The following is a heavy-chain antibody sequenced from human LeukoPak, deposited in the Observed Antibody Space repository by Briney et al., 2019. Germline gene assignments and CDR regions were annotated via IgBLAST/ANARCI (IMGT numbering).Heavy chain of an antibody. CDR1: GGSINSYY. J-gene: IGHJ6*02. CDR3: ARLRSGMDV. Sequence: SETLSLTCAVSGGSINSYYWTWIRQPPGKGLEWIANVYNSGSTNYNPALKSRVTISVDMFKNQFSLKLTSVTAADTAVYYCARLRSGMDVWGQGTTVTVSS. CDR2: VYNSGST. V-gene: IGHV4-59*01.